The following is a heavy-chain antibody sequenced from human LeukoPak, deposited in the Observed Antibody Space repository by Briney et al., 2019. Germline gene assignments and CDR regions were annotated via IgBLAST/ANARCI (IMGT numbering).Heavy chain of an antibody. CDR2: IYTSGST. J-gene: IGHJ4*02. CDR3: ARGYPYGDNWNLFDY. D-gene: IGHD1-20*01. V-gene: IGHV4-4*07. Sequence: PSETLSLTCTVSGGSISSYYWSWIRQPAGKGPEWIGSIYTSGSTNYNPSLKSRVTMSVDTSKNQFSLKLSSVTAADTAVYYCARGYPYGDNWNLFDYWGQGTLVTVSS. CDR1: GGSISSYY.